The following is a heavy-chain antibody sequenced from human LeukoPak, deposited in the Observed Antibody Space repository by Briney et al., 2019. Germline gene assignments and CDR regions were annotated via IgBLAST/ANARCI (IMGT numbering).Heavy chain of an antibody. D-gene: IGHD7-27*01. CDR2: TWHDGTNK. J-gene: IGHJ3*02. CDR1: GFAFSAYG. V-gene: IGHV3-33*01. CDR3: VRGGPNWASEPFDI. Sequence: PGRYLRLSCTASGFAFSAYGMDWVRQAPGKGLEWAAVTWHDGTNKYYADSVKGRFTISRDNSKNTLYLQMDSLRAEDTAVYYCVRGGPNWASEPFDIWGQGTMVTVSS.